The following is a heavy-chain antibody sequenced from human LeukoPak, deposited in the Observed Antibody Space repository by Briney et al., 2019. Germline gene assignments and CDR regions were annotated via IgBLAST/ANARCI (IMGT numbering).Heavy chain of an antibody. D-gene: IGHD2-15*01. V-gene: IGHV3-23*01. CDR1: GFIFSDYT. CDR2: ISGVGGTT. J-gene: IGHJ4*02. CDR3: AKAPRVYCSGGSCFLSY. Sequence: WGSLRLSCAASGFIFSDYTMSWVRQAPRQGLELVSSISGVGGTTYYAESVKGRFTISRDNSKNTLDLQMNSLRAEDTAAYYCAKAPRVYCSGGSCFLSYWGQGALVTVSS.